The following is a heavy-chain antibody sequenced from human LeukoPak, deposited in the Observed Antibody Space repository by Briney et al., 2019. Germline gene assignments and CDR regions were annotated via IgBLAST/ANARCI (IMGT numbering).Heavy chain of an antibody. CDR1: GGSISSSSYY. D-gene: IGHD6-13*01. CDR3: ARKGQQQLGTGWFDP. J-gene: IGHJ5*02. V-gene: IGHV4-39*07. Sequence: PSETLSLTCTVSGGSISSSSYYWGWIRQPPGKGLEWIGSIYYSGSTNYNPSLKSRVTISVDTSKNQFSLKLSSVTAADTAVYYCARKGQQQLGTGWFDPWGQGTLVTVSP. CDR2: IYYSGST.